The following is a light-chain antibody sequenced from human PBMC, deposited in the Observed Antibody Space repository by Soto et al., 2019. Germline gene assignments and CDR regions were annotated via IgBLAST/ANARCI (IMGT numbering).Light chain of an antibody. Sequence: QLVLTQPPSVSGAPGQRVTISCTGSSSNIGAGYDVHWYQQLPGTAPKLLIYGNNNRPSGVPDRFSGSKSGTSPSLAITGLQAEDEADYYCQSYDSSLSGVVFGGGTKLTVL. CDR2: GNN. CDR3: QSYDSSLSGVV. CDR1: SSNIGAGYD. J-gene: IGLJ2*01. V-gene: IGLV1-40*01.